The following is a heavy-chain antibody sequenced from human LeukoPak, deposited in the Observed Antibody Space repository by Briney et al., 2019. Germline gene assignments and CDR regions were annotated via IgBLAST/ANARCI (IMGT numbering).Heavy chain of an antibody. V-gene: IGHV3-7*03. J-gene: IGHJ4*02. CDR2: IKQDGSEK. Sequence: GGSLRLSCAASGFTFSSYWMSWVRQAPGKGLEWVANIKQDGSEKYYVDSVKGRFTISRDNAKNSLYLQMNSLRAEDTAVYYCARVEDAIRYFDWSYFDYWGQGTLVTVSS. CDR1: GFTFSSYW. D-gene: IGHD3-9*01. CDR3: ARVEDAIRYFDWSYFDY.